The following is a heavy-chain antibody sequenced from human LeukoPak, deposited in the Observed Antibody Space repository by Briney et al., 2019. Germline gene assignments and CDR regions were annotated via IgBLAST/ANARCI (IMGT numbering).Heavy chain of an antibody. CDR1: GFTFSSYG. D-gene: IGHD6-13*01. CDR3: AKDLGSCWPYNWFDP. Sequence: GGSLRLSCAASGFTFSSYGMHWVRQAPGKGLEWVAFIRYDGSNKYYADSVKGRFTISRDNSKNTLYLQMNSLRAEDTAVYYCAKDLGSCWPYNWFDPWGQGTLVTVSS. CDR2: IRYDGSNK. J-gene: IGHJ5*02. V-gene: IGHV3-30*02.